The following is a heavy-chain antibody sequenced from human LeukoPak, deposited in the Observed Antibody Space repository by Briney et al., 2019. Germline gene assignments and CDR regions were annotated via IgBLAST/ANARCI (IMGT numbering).Heavy chain of an antibody. D-gene: IGHD5-12*01. CDR3: AKDLRGYSGYGYYDY. J-gene: IGHJ4*02. CDR1: GFTFSSYG. V-gene: IGHV3-33*06. CDR2: IWYDGSNK. Sequence: GRSLRLSCAASGFTFSSYGMHWVRQAPGKGLEWVAVIWYDGSNKYYADSVKGRFTISRDNSKNTLYLQMNSLRAEDTAVYYCAKDLRGYSGYGYYDYWGQGTLVTVSS.